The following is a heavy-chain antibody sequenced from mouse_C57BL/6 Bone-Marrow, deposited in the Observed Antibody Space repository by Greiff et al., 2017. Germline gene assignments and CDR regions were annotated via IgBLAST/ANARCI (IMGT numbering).Heavy chain of an antibody. D-gene: IGHD1-1*01. Sequence: EVKLVESDGGLVQPGSSMKLSCTASGFTFSDYYMAWVRQVPEKGLEWVANINYDGSSTYYLDSLKSRFIISRDNAKNILYLQMSSLKSEDTATYYCAREGYGSSYFDYWGQGTTLTVSS. J-gene: IGHJ2*01. CDR3: AREGYGSSYFDY. V-gene: IGHV5-16*01. CDR1: GFTFSDYY. CDR2: INYDGSST.